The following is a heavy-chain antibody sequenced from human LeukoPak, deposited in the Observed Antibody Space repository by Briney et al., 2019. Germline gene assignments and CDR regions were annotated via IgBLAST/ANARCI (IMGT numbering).Heavy chain of an antibody. CDR3: ARRVVLTRYYYFDY. J-gene: IGHJ4*02. D-gene: IGHD3-9*01. V-gene: IGHV3-23*01. Sequence: GGSLRLSCAAPGFTFSSYATSWVRQAPGKGLEWVSAITGSGGNTYYADSVKGRFTISRDNSKNTLYLQMNSLGVEDTAVYYCARRVVLTRYYYFDYWGQGTLVIVSS. CDR1: GFTFSSYA. CDR2: ITGSGGNT.